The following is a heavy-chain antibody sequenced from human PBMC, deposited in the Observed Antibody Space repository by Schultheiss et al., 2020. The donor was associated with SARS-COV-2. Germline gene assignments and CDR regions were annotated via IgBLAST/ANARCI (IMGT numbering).Heavy chain of an antibody. D-gene: IGHD3-3*01. CDR1: GFTFSNYW. CDR3: ARTPYNAFWSGYPQLDC. V-gene: IGHV3-74*01. J-gene: IGHJ4*02. Sequence: GGSLRLSCAASGFTFSNYWMHWVRQAPGNGMVWVSRINSDGSTTRYADFVKGRFTISKDDAKNTLYLQMSSLRAEDTAVYYCARTPYNAFWSGYPQLDCWGQGTLVTVSS. CDR2: INSDGSTT.